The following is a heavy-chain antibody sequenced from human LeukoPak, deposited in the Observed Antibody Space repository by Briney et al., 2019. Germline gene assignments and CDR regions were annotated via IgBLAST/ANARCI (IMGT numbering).Heavy chain of an antibody. CDR2: IWYDGSNK. V-gene: IGHV3-33*01. CDR1: GFTFSSYG. CDR3: ARVRVRGVMVYYYGMDV. D-gene: IGHD3-10*01. Sequence: GGSLRLSCAASGFTFSSYGMHWVRQAPGRGLEWVAIIWYDGSNKYYADSVKGRFTISRDNSKNTLYLQMNSLRAEDTAVYYCARVRVRGVMVYYYGMDVWGKGTTVTVSS. J-gene: IGHJ6*04.